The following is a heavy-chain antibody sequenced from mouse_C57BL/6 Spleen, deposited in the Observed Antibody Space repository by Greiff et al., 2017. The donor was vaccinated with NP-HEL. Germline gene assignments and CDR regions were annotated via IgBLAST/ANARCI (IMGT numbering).Heavy chain of an antibody. CDR1: GYTFTSYW. Sequence: VQLQQPGAELVMPGASVKLSCKASGYTFTSYWMHWVKQRPGQGLEWIGEIDPSDSYTNYNQKFKGKSTLTVDKSSSTAYMQLSSLTSEDSAVYYCARRGKGDAMDYWGQGTSVTVSS. CDR2: IDPSDSYT. CDR3: ARRGKGDAMDY. D-gene: IGHD1-3*01. V-gene: IGHV1-69*01. J-gene: IGHJ4*01.